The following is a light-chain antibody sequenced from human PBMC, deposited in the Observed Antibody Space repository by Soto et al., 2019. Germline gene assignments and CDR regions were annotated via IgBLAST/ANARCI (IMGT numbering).Light chain of an antibody. CDR1: SSDVGAHNF. Sequence: QSALTQPASVSGSPGQSITISCTGGSSDVGAHNFVSWYQQSPGKAPRLMIYDVTNRPSGVSTRFSGSKSGSTASLTISGLQAEDEADYYCSSATTSSTWVFGGGTKVTVL. CDR2: DVT. V-gene: IGLV2-14*01. CDR3: SSATTSSTWV. J-gene: IGLJ3*02.